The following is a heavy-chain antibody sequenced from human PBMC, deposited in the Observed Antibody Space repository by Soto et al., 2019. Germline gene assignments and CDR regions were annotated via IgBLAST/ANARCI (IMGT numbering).Heavy chain of an antibody. CDR2: IYYSGST. V-gene: IGHV4-30-4*01. Sequence: LSLTCTVSGGSISSGDYYWSWIRQPPGKGLEWIGYIYYSGSTYYNPSLKSRVTISVDTSKNQFSLKLSSVTAADTAVYYCARGQDNYDSSGSPWGQGTLVTVSS. CDR3: ARGQDNYDSSGSP. CDR1: GGSISSGDYY. D-gene: IGHD3-22*01. J-gene: IGHJ5*02.